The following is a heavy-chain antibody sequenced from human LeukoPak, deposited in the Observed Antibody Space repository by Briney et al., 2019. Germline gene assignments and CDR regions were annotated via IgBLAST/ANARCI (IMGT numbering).Heavy chain of an antibody. CDR2: MYANGSS. V-gene: IGHV4-4*07. CDR1: GGSISSYF. CDR3: AKVAMYYYGSETYFDD. Sequence: SETLSLTCTVSGGSISSYFWNWIRQPAGKGLEWIGRMYANGSSNYNPSLKSRVSTSVDTSKKQFSLTLNSVTAADTAVYYCAKVAMYYYGSETYFDDWGQGTLVTVSS. J-gene: IGHJ4*02. D-gene: IGHD3-10*01.